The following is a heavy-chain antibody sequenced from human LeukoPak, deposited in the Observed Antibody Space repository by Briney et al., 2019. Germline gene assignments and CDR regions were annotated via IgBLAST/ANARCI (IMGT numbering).Heavy chain of an antibody. Sequence: PSETLSLTCTDSGGPITRSAYYWVWVRQSPGRGLEWLGSIYSNGDTYYNPSFESRVTIAIETSKNQFSLKMTSVTAADTAAYYCTSRGFRLPLDAFDVWGQGTRVAVSS. CDR1: GGPITRSAYY. J-gene: IGHJ3*01. V-gene: IGHV4-39*01. D-gene: IGHD5-24*01. CDR3: TSRGFRLPLDAFDV. CDR2: IYSNGDT.